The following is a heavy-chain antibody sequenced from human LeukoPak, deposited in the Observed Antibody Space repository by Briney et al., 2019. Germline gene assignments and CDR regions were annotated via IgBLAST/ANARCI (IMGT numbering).Heavy chain of an antibody. D-gene: IGHD3-3*01. J-gene: IGHJ4*02. CDR3: ARARFLEWLCDY. CDR1: GYTFTSYG. V-gene: IGHV1-18*01. CDR2: ISAYNGNT. Sequence: ASVKVSCKASGYTFTSYGISWVRQAPGQGLEWMGWISAYNGNTNYAQKLRGRVTMTTDTSTSTAYMELRSLRSDDTAVYYCARARFLEWLCDYWGQGTLVTVSS.